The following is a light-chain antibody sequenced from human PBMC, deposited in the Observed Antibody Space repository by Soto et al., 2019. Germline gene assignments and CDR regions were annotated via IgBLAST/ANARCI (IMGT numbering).Light chain of an antibody. CDR2: EGS. Sequence: QSVLTQPASVSGSPGQSITISCTGTSSDVGSYNLVSWYQQHPGKAPKLMIYEGSKRPSGVSNRFSGSKSGNTASLTISGLQAEDEADYYCCSYAGSSTQVFGTGTNVTVL. V-gene: IGLV2-23*01. J-gene: IGLJ1*01. CDR3: CSYAGSSTQV. CDR1: SSDVGSYNL.